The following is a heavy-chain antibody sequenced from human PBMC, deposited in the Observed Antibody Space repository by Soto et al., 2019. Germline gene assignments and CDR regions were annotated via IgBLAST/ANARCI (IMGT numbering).Heavy chain of an antibody. J-gene: IGHJ4*02. CDR1: GGSFSGYY. Sequence: PSETLSLTCAVYGGSFSGYYLSWIRQPPGKGLEWIGEINHSGSTNYNPSLKSRVTISVDTSKNQFSLKLSSVTAADTAVYYCARVRPNYYDSSGYPVGLDYWGQGTLVTVSS. CDR3: ARVRPNYYDSSGYPVGLDY. V-gene: IGHV4-34*01. CDR2: INHSGST. D-gene: IGHD3-22*01.